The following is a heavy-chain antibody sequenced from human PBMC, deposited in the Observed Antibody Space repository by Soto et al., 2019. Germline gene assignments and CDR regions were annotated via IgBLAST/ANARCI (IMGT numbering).Heavy chain of an antibody. J-gene: IGHJ4*02. CDR1: GASIGNYY. V-gene: IGHV4-59*01. D-gene: IGHD6-19*01. Sequence: QVQLQESGPGLVKPSETMSLTCTASGASIGNYYWNWIRQPPGKGLEWIGHIYNGESTNYNPSLKSRVTISVDTSKNQFSLKLGSVTAADTAVYYCAQTTGWPGFDYWGQGTLVTVSS. CDR3: AQTTGWPGFDY. CDR2: IYNGEST.